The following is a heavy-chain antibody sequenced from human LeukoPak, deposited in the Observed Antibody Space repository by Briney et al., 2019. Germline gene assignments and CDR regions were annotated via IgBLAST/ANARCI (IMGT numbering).Heavy chain of an antibody. Sequence: GGSLRLSCAASGFTFSDYYMSWIRQAPGKGLEWVSSISSSSSYIYYADSLKGRFTISRDNAKNSLYLQMNSLRAEDTAVYYCARDPVYYYDSSGYYWGQGTLVTVSS. V-gene: IGHV3-11*06. CDR2: ISSSSSYI. CDR1: GFTFSDYY. CDR3: ARDPVYYYDSSGYY. J-gene: IGHJ4*02. D-gene: IGHD3-22*01.